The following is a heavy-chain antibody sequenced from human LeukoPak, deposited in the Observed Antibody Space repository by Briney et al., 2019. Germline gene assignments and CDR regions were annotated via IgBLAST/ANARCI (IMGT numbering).Heavy chain of an antibody. V-gene: IGHV1-2*02. CDR3: AREEDHDYGGNLGLLC. D-gene: IGHD4-23*01. CDR2: INPNSGGT. J-gene: IGHJ4*02. Sequence: ASVKVSCKASGYTFTSYGISWVRQAPGQGLEWMGWINPNSGGTNYAQKFQGRVTMTRDTSISTAYMELSRLRSDDTAVYYCAREEDHDYGGNLGLLCWGQGTLVTVSS. CDR1: GYTFTSYG.